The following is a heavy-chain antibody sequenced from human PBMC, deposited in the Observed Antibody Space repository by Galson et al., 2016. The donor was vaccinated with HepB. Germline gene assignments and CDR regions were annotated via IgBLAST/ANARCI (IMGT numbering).Heavy chain of an antibody. CDR3: VRFPSRDSGYYFYGMDV. D-gene: IGHD1-26*01. J-gene: IGHJ6*02. V-gene: IGHV5-51*03. Sequence: QSGAEVKKPGESLKISCKGSGYSFTSHWIGWVRQLPGRGLEWMGVVFPADFDVRYSPSFEGQVTISADKSINTAFLQWRSLKASDTAMYYCVRFPSRDSGYYFYGMDVWGQGTTVTVSS. CDR2: VFPADFDV. CDR1: GYSFTSHW.